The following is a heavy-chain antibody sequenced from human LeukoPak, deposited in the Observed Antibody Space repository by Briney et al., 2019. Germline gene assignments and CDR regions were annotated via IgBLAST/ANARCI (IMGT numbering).Heavy chain of an antibody. CDR3: ARGPHYHDSSGYSPSYSYAIDV. D-gene: IGHD3-22*01. J-gene: IGHJ6*02. CDR2: IYYSGST. CDR1: GGSISSYY. V-gene: IGHV4-59*01. Sequence: SETLSLTCTVSGGSISSYYWSWIRQPPGKGLEWIGYIYYSGSTNYNPSLRSRVTISVDTSKNQFSLDLRSVTAADTAVYYCARGPHYHDSSGYSPSYSYAIDVWGQGTTVTVSS.